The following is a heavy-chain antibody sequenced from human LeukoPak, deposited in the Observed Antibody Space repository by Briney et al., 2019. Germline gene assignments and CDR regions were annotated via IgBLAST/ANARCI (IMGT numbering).Heavy chain of an antibody. J-gene: IGHJ4*02. D-gene: IGHD3-22*01. CDR3: ARATPYYYDSSGYYPR. CDR2: IYYSGST. Sequence: SQTLSLTCTVSGGSISSGDYYWSWIRQPPGKGLEWIGYIYYSGSTYYNPSLKSRVTISVDTSKNQFSLKLSSVTAADTAVYYCARATPYYYDSSGYYPRWGQGTLVTVSS. CDR1: GGSISSGDYY. V-gene: IGHV4-30-4*01.